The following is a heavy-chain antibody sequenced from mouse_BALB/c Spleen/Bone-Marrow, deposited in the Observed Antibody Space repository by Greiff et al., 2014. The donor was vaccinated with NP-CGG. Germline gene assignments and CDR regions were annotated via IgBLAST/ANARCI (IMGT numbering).Heavy chain of an antibody. CDR3: TREGPTGTGGDY. D-gene: IGHD4-1*02. Sequence: LKESGSELVRPGASVKLSCKASGYTFTSYWMHWVKQRPGQGLEWIGNIYPGSGSTNYDEKFKSKATLTVDTSSSTAYMQLSSLTSEDSAVYYCTREGPTGTGGDYWGQGTTLTASS. CDR2: IYPGSGST. CDR1: GYTFTSYW. J-gene: IGHJ2*01. V-gene: IGHV1S22*01.